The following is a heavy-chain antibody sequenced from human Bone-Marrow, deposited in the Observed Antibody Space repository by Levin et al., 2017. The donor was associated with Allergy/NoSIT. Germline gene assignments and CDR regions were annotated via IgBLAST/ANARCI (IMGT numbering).Heavy chain of an antibody. Sequence: GASVKVSCKASGYTFSSYFIHWVRQAPGQGLEWMGRINPVGGSTEYAQKVQGRVTMTRDTSTSTVYLELTGLTSEDTAVYFCVRDLNDIPGNYFFDNWGQGTLVTVSS. V-gene: IGHV1-46*04. CDR3: VRDLNDIPGNYFFDN. D-gene: IGHD1-14*01. J-gene: IGHJ4*02. CDR2: INPVGGST. CDR1: GYTFSSYF.